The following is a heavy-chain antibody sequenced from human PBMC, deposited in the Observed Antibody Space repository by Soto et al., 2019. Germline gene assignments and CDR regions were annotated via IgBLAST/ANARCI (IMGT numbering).Heavy chain of an antibody. J-gene: IGHJ6*02. D-gene: IGHD3-10*01. Sequence: GGTLRRSWAASGFTFSNAWVSWVRQAPGKGLEWVGRIKSKTDGGATDYAAPVKGRFTISRDDSKNTLYLQMNSLKTEDTAVYYCTTPGTGYYYGMDVWGQGTTVTVSS. CDR1: GFTFSNAW. V-gene: IGHV3-15*01. CDR2: IKSKTDGGAT. CDR3: TTPGTGYYYGMDV.